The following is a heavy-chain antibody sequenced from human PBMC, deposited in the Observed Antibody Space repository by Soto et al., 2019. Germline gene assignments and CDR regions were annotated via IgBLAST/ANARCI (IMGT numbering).Heavy chain of an antibody. CDR3: ARSRITMIVVVNPFDY. D-gene: IGHD3-22*01. CDR2: IIPIFGTA. V-gene: IGHV1-69*13. CDR1: GGTFSSYA. Sequence: SVKVSCKASGGTFSSYAISWVRQAPGQGLEWMGGIIPIFGTANYAQKFQGRVTITADESTSTAYMELSSLRSEDTVVYYCARSRITMIVVVNPFDYWGQGTLVTVSS. J-gene: IGHJ4*02.